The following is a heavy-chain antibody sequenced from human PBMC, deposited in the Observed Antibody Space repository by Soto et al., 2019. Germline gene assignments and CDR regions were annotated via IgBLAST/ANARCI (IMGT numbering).Heavy chain of an antibody. Sequence: PGGSLSLSCAASGFTFSSYAMSWVRQAPGKGLEWVSAISGSGGSTYYADSVKGRFTISRDNAKNSLYLQMNSLRAEDTAVYYCARDPIPSFSFDYWGQGTLVTVSS. V-gene: IGHV3-23*01. D-gene: IGHD2-2*01. CDR2: ISGSGGST. J-gene: IGHJ4*02. CDR3: ARDPIPSFSFDY. CDR1: GFTFSSYA.